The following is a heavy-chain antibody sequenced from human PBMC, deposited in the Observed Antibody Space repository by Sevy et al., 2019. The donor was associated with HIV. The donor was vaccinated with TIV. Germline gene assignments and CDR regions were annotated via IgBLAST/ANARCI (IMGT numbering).Heavy chain of an antibody. CDR1: GFSLSTSGVA. CDR3: AYSHRFGEFDP. CDR2: IYWDDDK. Sequence: SGPTLVNPSQTLTLTCTFSGFSLSTSGVAVGWIRQPPGKALEWLAVIYWDDDKRYSPSLKSRLTITKDTSKNQVVLTMTNMDPVDTATYYCAYSHRFGEFDPWGQGTLVTVSS. D-gene: IGHD3-10*01. J-gene: IGHJ5*02. V-gene: IGHV2-5*02.